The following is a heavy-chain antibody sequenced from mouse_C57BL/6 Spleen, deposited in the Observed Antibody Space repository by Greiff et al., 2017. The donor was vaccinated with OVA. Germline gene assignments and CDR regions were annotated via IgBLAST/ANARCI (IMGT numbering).Heavy chain of an antibody. J-gene: IGHJ3*01. D-gene: IGHD2-1*01. CDR1: GYTFTDYN. Sequence: EVQLQQSGPELVKPGASVKMSCKASGYTFTDYNMHWVKQSHGKSLEWIGYINPNNGGTSYNQKFKGKATLTVNKSSSTAYMELRSLTSEDSAVYYCARWRALGNGFAYWGQGTLVTVSA. CDR3: ARWRALGNGFAY. CDR2: INPNNGGT. V-gene: IGHV1-22*01.